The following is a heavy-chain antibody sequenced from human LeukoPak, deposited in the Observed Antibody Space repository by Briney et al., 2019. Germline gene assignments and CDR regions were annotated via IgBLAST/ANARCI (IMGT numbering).Heavy chain of an antibody. CDR3: AKWARYYYDSSGYWDY. V-gene: IGHV3-13*01. CDR2: IGTAGDT. Sequence: GGSLRLSCAASGFTFSSYDMHWVRQATGKGLEWVSAIGTAGDTYYPGSVKGRFTISRDNAKNSLYLQMNSLRAEDTAVYYCAKWARYYYDSSGYWDYWGQGTLVTVSS. CDR1: GFTFSSYD. J-gene: IGHJ4*02. D-gene: IGHD3-22*01.